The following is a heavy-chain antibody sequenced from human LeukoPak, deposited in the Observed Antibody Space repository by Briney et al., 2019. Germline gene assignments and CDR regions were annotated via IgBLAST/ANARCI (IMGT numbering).Heavy chain of an antibody. V-gene: IGHV3-74*01. CDR2: INTDGSST. CDR3: ARDYGDYANWFDP. J-gene: IGHJ5*02. CDR1: GFTFSSYW. Sequence: GGSLRLSCAASGFTFSSYWMHWVRQAPGKGLVRVSRINTDGSSTYYADSVKGRFTISRDNSKNTLYLQMNSLRAEDTAVYYCARDYGDYANWFDPWGQGTLVTVSS. D-gene: IGHD4-17*01.